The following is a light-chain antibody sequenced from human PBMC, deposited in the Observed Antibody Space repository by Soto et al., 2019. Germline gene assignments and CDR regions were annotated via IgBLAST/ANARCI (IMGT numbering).Light chain of an antibody. Sequence: DILLIQSPATLSASVGDRITITCRASENIFKFLAWYQQRSGSAPNLLIYAASDLERGVPSRFSATGSGTEFTLTIDNLQPNDSATYFCQHYHSQSITFGGGPQVDVK. CDR2: AAS. CDR3: QHYHSQSIT. J-gene: IGKJ4*01. V-gene: IGKV1-5*01. CDR1: ENIFKF.